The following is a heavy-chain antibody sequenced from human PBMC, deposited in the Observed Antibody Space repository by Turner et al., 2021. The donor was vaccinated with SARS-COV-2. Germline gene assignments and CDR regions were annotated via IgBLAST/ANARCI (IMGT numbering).Heavy chain of an antibody. CDR2: ISSSSSYI. CDR3: ARGLGSKTTVVTPFGY. Sequence: EVQLVESGGGLVKPGGSLRLSCAASGFTFNSYSMNWVRQAPGKGLEWVSFISSSSSYIYYADSVKGRFTISRDNAKNSLYLQMNSLRAEDTAVYYRARGLGSKTTVVTPFGYWGQGTLVTVSS. V-gene: IGHV3-21*01. D-gene: IGHD4-17*01. CDR1: GFTFNSYS. J-gene: IGHJ4*02.